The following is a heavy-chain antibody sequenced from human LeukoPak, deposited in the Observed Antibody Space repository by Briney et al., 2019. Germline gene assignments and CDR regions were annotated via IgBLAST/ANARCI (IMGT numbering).Heavy chain of an antibody. CDR3: ANGEWTRDDFKSRAFDN. CDR2: ISGSGGST. D-gene: IGHD1-1*01. Sequence: GGSLRLSCTASGFTFSSYAMSWVRQAPGKGLEWVSAISGSGGSTYYADSMRGRSTISRDNSKNTLYLQIHSLRVEDTAVYYCANGEWTRDDFKSRAFDNWGQGTLVTVSS. CDR1: GFTFSSYA. J-gene: IGHJ4*02. V-gene: IGHV3-23*01.